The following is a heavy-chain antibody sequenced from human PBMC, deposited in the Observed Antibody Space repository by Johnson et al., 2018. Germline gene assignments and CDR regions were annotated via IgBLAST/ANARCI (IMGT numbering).Heavy chain of an antibody. CDR1: GFTFGDYA. V-gene: IGHV3-49*05. CDR2: VRSKAYGGTT. CDR3: TSHLGYCSSTSCYSPYYYYGMDV. Sequence: VQLVQSGGGLVKPGGSLRLSCTASGFTFGDYAMSWFRQAPGKGLEWVGFVRSKAYGGTTAYAASVKGRFTITRDDSKSIAYLQMNSLKTEDTAVYYCTSHLGYCSSTSCYSPYYYYGMDVGGQGTTVTVSS. J-gene: IGHJ6*02. D-gene: IGHD2-2*02.